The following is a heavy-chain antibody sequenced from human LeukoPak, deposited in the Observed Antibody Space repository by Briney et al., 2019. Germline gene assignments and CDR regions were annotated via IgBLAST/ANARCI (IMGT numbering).Heavy chain of an antibody. CDR1: GYTFTGYY. J-gene: IGHJ4*02. CDR3: ARDQVAAAGRIDY. Sequence: ASVKVSCKASGYTFTGYYMHWVRQAPGQGLEWMGWINPNSGGTNYAQKFQGRGTMTRDTSISTAYMELSSLRSEDTAVYYCARDQVAAAGRIDYWGQGTLVTVSS. V-gene: IGHV1-2*02. CDR2: INPNSGGT. D-gene: IGHD6-13*01.